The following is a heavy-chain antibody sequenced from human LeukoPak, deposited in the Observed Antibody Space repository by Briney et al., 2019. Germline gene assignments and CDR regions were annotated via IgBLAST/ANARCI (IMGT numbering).Heavy chain of an antibody. CDR1: GGSINSYY. CDR2: IYYTGST. D-gene: IGHD2-2*01. CDR3: TRVVVHGHSDY. Sequence: SETLSLTCTLSGGSINSYYWSWIRQPPGKGLDWIGYIYYTGSTKYNPSLNSRVTISVDTSKNQFSLELRSVTAADTAVYYCTRVVVHGHSDYWGQGTLVTVSS. V-gene: IGHV4-59*01. J-gene: IGHJ4*02.